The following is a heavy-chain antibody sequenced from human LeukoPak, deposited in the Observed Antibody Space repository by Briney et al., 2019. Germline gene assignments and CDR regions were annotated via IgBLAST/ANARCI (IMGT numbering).Heavy chain of an antibody. CDR3: ARDYDRYYMDV. Sequence: GGSLRLSCTASGFTFSSYDMSRVRQAPGKGLEWVSGINTEGTSTTYADFVKGRFTISRDNAKNTLYLQMNSLRAEDTAVYYCARDYDRYYMDVWGKGTTVTVSS. J-gene: IGHJ6*03. CDR1: GFTFSSYD. CDR2: INTEGTST. D-gene: IGHD3-3*01. V-gene: IGHV3-74*01.